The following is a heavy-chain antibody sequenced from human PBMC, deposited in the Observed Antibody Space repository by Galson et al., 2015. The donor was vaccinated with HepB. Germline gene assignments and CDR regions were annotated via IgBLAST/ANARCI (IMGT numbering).Heavy chain of an antibody. CDR2: ISAYNGNT. CDR1: GYTFTSYG. CDR3: ARLTGYHPINWFDP. D-gene: IGHD3-9*01. V-gene: IGHV1-18*01. Sequence: SVKVSCKASGYTFTSYGISWVRQAPGQGLEWMGWISAYNGNTNYAQKLQGRVTMTTDTSTSTAYLQWSSLKASDTAMYYCARLTGYHPINWFDPWGQGTLVTVSS. J-gene: IGHJ5*02.